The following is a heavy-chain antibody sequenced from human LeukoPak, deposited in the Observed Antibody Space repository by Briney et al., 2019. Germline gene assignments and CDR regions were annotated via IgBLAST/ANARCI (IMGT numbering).Heavy chain of an antibody. CDR3: ARGGLRLTGRPPVDDAFDI. Sequence: ASVKVSCKASGYTFTGYYMHWVRQAPGQGLEWMGWINPKSGGTNYAQKFQGWVTMTRDTSISTAYMELSRLRSDDTAVYYCARGGLRLTGRPPVDDAFDIWGQGTMVTVSS. J-gene: IGHJ3*02. V-gene: IGHV1-2*04. CDR2: INPKSGGT. CDR1: GYTFTGYY. D-gene: IGHD3-10*01.